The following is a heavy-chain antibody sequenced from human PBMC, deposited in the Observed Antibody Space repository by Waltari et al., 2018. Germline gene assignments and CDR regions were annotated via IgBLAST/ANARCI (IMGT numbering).Heavy chain of an antibody. Sequence: QVQLVQSGAEVKKPGSSVKVSCKASGGTFSSYAISWVRQAPGQGLEWMGGILPIVGTANYAQKFQGRGTITADESTSTAYMELSSLRSEDTAVYYCARDPQYSSSWYGWFDPWGQGTLVTVSS. D-gene: IGHD6-13*01. CDR3: ARDPQYSSSWYGWFDP. J-gene: IGHJ5*02. CDR1: GGTFSSYA. CDR2: ILPIVGTA. V-gene: IGHV1-69*13.